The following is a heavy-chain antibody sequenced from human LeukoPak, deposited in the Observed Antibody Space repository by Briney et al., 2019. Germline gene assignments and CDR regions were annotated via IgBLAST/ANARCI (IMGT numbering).Heavy chain of an antibody. V-gene: IGHV1-69*13. J-gene: IGHJ3*02. CDR1: GGTFSSYA. CDR3: AREEGRYCSGGSCYSTNDDAFDI. CDR2: IIPIFGTA. Sequence: GASVKVSCKASGGTFSSYAISWVRQAPGQGLEWMGGIIPIFGTANYAQKFQGRVTITADESTSTAYMGLSSLRSEDTAVYYCAREEGRYCSGGSCYSTNDDAFDIWGQGTMVTVSS. D-gene: IGHD2-15*01.